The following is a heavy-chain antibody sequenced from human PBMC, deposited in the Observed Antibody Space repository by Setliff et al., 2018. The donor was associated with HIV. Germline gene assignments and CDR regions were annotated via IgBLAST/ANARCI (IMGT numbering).Heavy chain of an antibody. D-gene: IGHD1-1*01. CDR3: ARSRSTRDAFDI. Sequence: GGSLRLSCEVSAFTFSTFAMHWVRQAPGKGPEWVGVISNDGSDQRYAESVKGRFTISRDYASNSLYLEMNSLRVEDTAIYYCARSRSTRDAFDIWGQGTMVTVSS. J-gene: IGHJ3*02. CDR1: AFTFSTFA. CDR2: ISNDGSDQ. V-gene: IGHV3-30*07.